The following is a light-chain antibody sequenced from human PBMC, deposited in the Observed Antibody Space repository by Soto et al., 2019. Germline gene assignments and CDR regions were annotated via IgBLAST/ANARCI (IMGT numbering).Light chain of an antibody. J-gene: IGKJ4*01. CDR2: DAS. CDR3: QQRSNWPA. Sequence: DILWTQAPATLSLSPGERATLSCRASQSVSSNLAWYQQKPGQAPRLLIYDASIRATGIPARFSGSGSGTDFTLTISSLEPEDFAVYYCQQRSNWPAFGGGTKVDIK. CDR1: QSVSSN. V-gene: IGKV3-11*01.